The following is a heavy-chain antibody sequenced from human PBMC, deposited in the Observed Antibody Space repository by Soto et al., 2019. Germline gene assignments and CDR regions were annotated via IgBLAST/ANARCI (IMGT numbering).Heavy chain of an antibody. D-gene: IGHD2-21*01. CDR2: IRYDAIST. J-gene: IGHJ6*02. CDR1: GFTFTNYW. V-gene: IGHV3-74*01. Sequence: EVLLVESGGGLVQPGGSLRLSCEASGFTFTNYWIHWVRQAPGKGLAWVSRIRYDAISTDYADSVRGRFTISRDNAKNTVYQQMNSHRVEDTAVYYSGRGIPNYYGMDVWGRGTTVTFSS. CDR3: GRGIPNYYGMDV.